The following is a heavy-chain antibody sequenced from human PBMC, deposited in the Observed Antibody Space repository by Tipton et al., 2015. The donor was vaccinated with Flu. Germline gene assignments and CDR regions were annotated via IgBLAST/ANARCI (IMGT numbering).Heavy chain of an antibody. Sequence: TLSLTCSVSGGSMTNYYWGWIRQPPGKGLEWIAYSYYSGSTKYNPTLKSRVTISVDMSNKEFSLKLTSLTAADTAVYYCARGGLTSYLIHYWGHGTLVTVSS. CDR2: SYYSGST. CDR1: GGSMTNYY. V-gene: IGHV4-59*01. J-gene: IGHJ4*01. CDR3: ARGGLTSYLIHY. D-gene: IGHD2-21*02.